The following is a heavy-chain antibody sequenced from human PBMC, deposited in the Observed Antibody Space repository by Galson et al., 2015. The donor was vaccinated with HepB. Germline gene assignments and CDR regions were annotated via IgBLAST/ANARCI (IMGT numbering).Heavy chain of an antibody. V-gene: IGHV3-64D*06. CDR3: VKGPGSAPLRNLFDP. CDR1: GFTFRSYA. J-gene: IGHJ5*02. D-gene: IGHD3-16*01. Sequence: SLRLSCAASGFTFRSYAMHWVRQAPGKGLECVSAISSNGGSTYYADSVKGRFTISRDNSKNTLYLQMSSLRAEDTDVYYCVKGPGSAPLRNLFDPWGQGTLVTGSS. CDR2: ISSNGGST.